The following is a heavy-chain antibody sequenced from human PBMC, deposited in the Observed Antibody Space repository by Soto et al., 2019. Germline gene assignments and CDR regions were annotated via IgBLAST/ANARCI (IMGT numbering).Heavy chain of an antibody. J-gene: IGHJ6*02. Sequence: GSLRLSCAASGFTVSSNYMSWVRQAPGKGLEWVSVIYSGGSTYYADSVKGRFTISRDNSKNTLYLQMNSLRAEDTAVYYCARDPPGGGLYRPNYYYGMDVWGQGTTVTVSS. CDR3: ARDPPGGGLYRPNYYYGMDV. D-gene: IGHD3-16*01. V-gene: IGHV3-66*01. CDR1: GFTVSSNY. CDR2: IYSGGST.